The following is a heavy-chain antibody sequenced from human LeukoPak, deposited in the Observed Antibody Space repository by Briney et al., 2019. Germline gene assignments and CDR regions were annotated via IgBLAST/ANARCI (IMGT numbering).Heavy chain of an antibody. V-gene: IGHV4-39*01. Sequence: SETLSLTCTVSGGSISSSNYYWDWIRQPPGKGLEWIGGIYYSGSTYYNPSLKSRVTISVDTSKNQFSLKLSSVTAADTAVYYCARANDSSGYYGVYFDYWGQGTLVTVSS. CDR3: ARANDSSGYYGVYFDY. CDR2: IYYSGST. J-gene: IGHJ4*02. CDR1: GGSISSSNYY. D-gene: IGHD3-22*01.